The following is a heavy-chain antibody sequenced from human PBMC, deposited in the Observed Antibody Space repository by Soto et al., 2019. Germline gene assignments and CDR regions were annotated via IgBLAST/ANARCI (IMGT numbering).Heavy chain of an antibody. Sequence: ASVKVSCKASGYTFTSYAMNWVRQATGQGFEYLGWINADSGNTKYLQKFQGRVTITRDTSASTAYMELSSLRSVDTAVYYCARDPSDYGMDVWGQGTTVIVSS. CDR1: GYTFTSYA. CDR2: INADSGNT. J-gene: IGHJ6*02. V-gene: IGHV1-3*01. CDR3: ARDPSDYGMDV.